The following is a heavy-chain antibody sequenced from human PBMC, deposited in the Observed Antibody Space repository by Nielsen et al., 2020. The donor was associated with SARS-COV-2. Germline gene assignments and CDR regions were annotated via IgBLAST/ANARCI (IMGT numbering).Heavy chain of an antibody. CDR1: GFTFSNSF. J-gene: IGHJ6*02. CDR2: IKEDGSVK. CDR3: ARAFGYGMDV. V-gene: IGHV3-7*05. D-gene: IGHD3-10*01. Sequence: GESLKISCAASGFTFSNSFMTWVRQAPGKGLEWVANIKEDGSVKLYVDSVRGRFTISRDNAQKSVYLQMNSLRAEDTAVYYCARAFGYGMDVWGQGTTVTVSS.